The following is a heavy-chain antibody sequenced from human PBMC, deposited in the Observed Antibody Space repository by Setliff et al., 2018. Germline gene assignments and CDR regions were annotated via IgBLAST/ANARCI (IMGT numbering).Heavy chain of an antibody. V-gene: IGHV1-3*01. D-gene: IGHD3-22*01. CDR3: ARGPQKFYSDTSGYYYDALYYYYMDV. Sequence: EASVKVSCKASGYTFTSYAMHWVRQAPGQRLEWMGWINAGNGNTKYSQKFKGRVTITRDTSASTAYMELSSLRSEDTAVYYCARGPQKFYSDTSGYYYDALYYYYMDVWGKGTTVTVSS. CDR1: GYTFTSYA. J-gene: IGHJ6*03. CDR2: INAGNGNT.